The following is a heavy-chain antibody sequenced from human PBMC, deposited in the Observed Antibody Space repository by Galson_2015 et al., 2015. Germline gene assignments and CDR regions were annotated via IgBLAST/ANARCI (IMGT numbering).Heavy chain of an antibody. CDR3: ARDMALRGDLYFFDY. CDR2: IWYDGSNK. J-gene: IGHJ4*02. V-gene: IGHV3-33*01. D-gene: IGHD3-10*01. CDR1: GFTFSSYG. Sequence: SLRLSCAASGFTFSSYGMHWVRQAPGKGLEWVAVIWYDGSNKYYADSVKGRFTISRDNSKNTLYLQMNSLRAEDTAVYYCARDMALRGDLYFFDYWGQGTLVTVSS.